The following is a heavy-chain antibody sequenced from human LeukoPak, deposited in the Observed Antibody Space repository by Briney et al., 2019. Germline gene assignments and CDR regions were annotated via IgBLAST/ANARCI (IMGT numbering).Heavy chain of an antibody. V-gene: IGHV3-48*01. CDR3: ARDYNWVFDY. Sequence: GGSLRLSCAASGFTFKNVPMNWVRQAPGKGLEWVSHIRSDSKTIVYADSVKGRFTISRDNAKNSLSLQMNSLRAEDTAVYYCARDYNWVFDYWGQGTLVTVSS. J-gene: IGHJ4*02. D-gene: IGHD1-20*01. CDR2: IRSDSKTI. CDR1: GFTFKNVP.